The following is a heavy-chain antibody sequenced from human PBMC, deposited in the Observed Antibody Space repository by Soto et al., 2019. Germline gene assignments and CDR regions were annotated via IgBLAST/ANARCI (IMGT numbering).Heavy chain of an antibody. D-gene: IGHD6-13*01. CDR3: ARSETQYSSSWDYYYYYYMDV. CDR2: IYSGGST. V-gene: IGHV3-53*04. J-gene: IGHJ6*03. CDR1: GFTVSSNY. Sequence: VQLVESGGGLVQPGGSLRLSCAASGFTVSSNYMSWVRQAPGKGLEWVSVIYSGGSTYYADSVKGRFTISRHNSKNTLYLQMNSLRAEDTAVYYCARSETQYSSSWDYYYYYYMDVWGKGTTVTVSS.